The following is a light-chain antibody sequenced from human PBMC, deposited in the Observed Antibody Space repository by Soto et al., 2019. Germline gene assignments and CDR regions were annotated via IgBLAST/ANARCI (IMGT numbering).Light chain of an antibody. CDR1: SSDIGAYNS. J-gene: IGLJ1*01. CDR2: EVS. CDR3: SSRTTSSPYV. V-gene: IGLV2-14*01. Sequence: QSALTQPASVSGSPGQSITISCTGTSSDIGAYNSVSWYQQHPGKAPKLMIYEVSNRPSGVSNRFSASKSGNTASLTISGLQAEDEADYYCSSRTTSSPYVFGTGTQLTVL.